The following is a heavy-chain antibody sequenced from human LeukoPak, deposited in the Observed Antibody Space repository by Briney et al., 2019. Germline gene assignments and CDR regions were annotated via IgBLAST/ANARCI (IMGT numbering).Heavy chain of an antibody. CDR1: GGSFSGYY. CDR2: IYNTGST. J-gene: IGHJ4*02. D-gene: IGHD5-24*01. Sequence: SETLSLTCAVYGGSFSGYYWSWIRQPPGKGLEWIGYIYNTGSTNYSPSLKSRVTISVDTSKNQFSLKLTSVTAADTAVYYCARYVEMATHCFDYWGQGTLVTVSS. CDR3: ARYVEMATHCFDY. V-gene: IGHV4-59*01.